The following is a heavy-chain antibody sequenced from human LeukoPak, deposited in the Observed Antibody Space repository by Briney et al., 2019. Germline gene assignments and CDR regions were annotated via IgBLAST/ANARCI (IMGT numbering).Heavy chain of an antibody. V-gene: IGHV3-48*03. CDR2: ISGSSNTM. CDR3: ARAFDY. CDR1: GFTFSSYE. Sequence: GGSLRLSCAASGFTFSSYEMNWVRQAPGKGLEWVSYISGSSNTMYYADSVKGRFTISRDNAKNSLYLQMNSLRDEDTAVYYCARAFDYWGQGTLVAVSS. J-gene: IGHJ4*02.